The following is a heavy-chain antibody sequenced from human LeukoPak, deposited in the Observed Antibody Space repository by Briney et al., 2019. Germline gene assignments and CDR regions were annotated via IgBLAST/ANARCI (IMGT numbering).Heavy chain of an antibody. J-gene: IGHJ4*02. D-gene: IGHD5-24*01. V-gene: IGHV4-4*02. CDR3: ARRRRDGYNIFDY. Sequence: SETLSLTCAVSGGSISSSNWWSWVRQPPGKGLEWIGEIYHSGSTYYNPSLKSRVTISVDTSKNQFSLKLSSVTAADTAVYYCARRRRDGYNIFDYWGQGTLVTVSS. CDR1: GGSISSSNW. CDR2: IYHSGST.